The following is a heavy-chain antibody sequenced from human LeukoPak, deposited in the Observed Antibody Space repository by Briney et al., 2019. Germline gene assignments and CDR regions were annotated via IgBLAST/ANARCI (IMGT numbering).Heavy chain of an antibody. J-gene: IGHJ3*01. Sequence: GGSLRLSCAASGFTFSNSWMSWVRQAPGKGLEWVAKMNQDGSSISSLDPVKGRFTISRDNAKNSLYLQMNSLRTEDTAMYFCVTADSGRNSFSVWGQGTMVTVSS. CDR1: GFTFSNSW. CDR3: VTADSGRNSFSV. V-gene: IGHV3-7*01. CDR2: MNQDGSSI. D-gene: IGHD3-10*01.